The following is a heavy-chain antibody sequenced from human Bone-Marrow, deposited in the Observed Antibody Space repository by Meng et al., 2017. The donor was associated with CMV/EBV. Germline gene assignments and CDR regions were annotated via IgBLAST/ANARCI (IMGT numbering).Heavy chain of an antibody. Sequence: GSLRLSCTVSGGSISSSSYYWGWIRQPPGKGLEWIGSIYYSGSTYYNPSLKSRVTISVDTSKNQFSLKLSSVTAADTAVYYCARGKRSSALNPWGQGTLVTVSS. CDR3: ARGKRSSALNP. CDR1: GGSISSSSYY. D-gene: IGHD6-19*01. J-gene: IGHJ5*02. V-gene: IGHV4-39*07. CDR2: IYYSGST.